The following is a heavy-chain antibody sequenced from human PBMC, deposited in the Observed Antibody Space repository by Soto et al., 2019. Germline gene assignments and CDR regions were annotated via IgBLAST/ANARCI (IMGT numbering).Heavy chain of an antibody. CDR2: IVVGSGNT. V-gene: IGHV1-58*01. CDR1: GFTFTISA. J-gene: IGHJ3*02. CDR3: AAKPHSYYYDSSGYYAFDI. Sequence: KVSRKASGFTFTISAVQCVRRARSQRLEWIGWIVVGSGNTNYAQKFQERVTITRDMSTSTAYMELSSLRSEDTAVYYCAAKPHSYYYDSSGYYAFDIWGQGTMVTVSS. D-gene: IGHD3-22*01.